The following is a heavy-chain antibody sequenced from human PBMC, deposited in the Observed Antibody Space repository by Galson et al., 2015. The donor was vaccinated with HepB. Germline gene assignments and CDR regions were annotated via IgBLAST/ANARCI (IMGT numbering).Heavy chain of an antibody. CDR3: ARHAPAHGGAVQGAFDI. CDR2: TYPGDSDT. CDR1: GYSFTTYW. J-gene: IGHJ3*02. V-gene: IGHV5-51*03. Sequence: QSGAEVKKPGDFLKVSCKGFGYSFTTYWIGWVRQMPRKGLEWMGITYPGDSDTRYSPSFQGQVTISADKSINTAYLQWSSLKASDTAMYYCARHAPAHGGAVQGAFDIWGQGTLVTVSS. D-gene: IGHD2-2*01.